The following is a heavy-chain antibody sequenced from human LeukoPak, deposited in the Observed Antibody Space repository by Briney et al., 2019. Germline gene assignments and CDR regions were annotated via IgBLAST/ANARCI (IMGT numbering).Heavy chain of an antibody. J-gene: IGHJ5*02. CDR1: GFTFSDYY. CDR2: IRSSRSTI. V-gene: IGHV3-11*01. D-gene: IGHD2/OR15-2a*01. Sequence: GGSLRLSCAASGFTFSDYYMSWIRQAPGKGLEWVSYIRSSRSTIYYADSVKGRFTISRDNSKNSLFLQMNSLTVEDTAVYYCARGENWFAAWGQGTLVTVYS. CDR3: ARGENWFAA.